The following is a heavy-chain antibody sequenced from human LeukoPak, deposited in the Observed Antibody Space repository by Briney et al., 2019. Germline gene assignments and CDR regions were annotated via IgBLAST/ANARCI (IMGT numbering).Heavy chain of an antibody. D-gene: IGHD6-19*01. J-gene: IGHJ5*02. CDR2: INYKGGTT. CDR1: GFTFSTYT. CDR3: ARVAGWHWFDP. V-gene: IGHV3-64*02. Sequence: GGSLRLSCAASGFTFSTYTMNWVRQSPGRGLEYVSAINYKGGTTYYTDSVKGRFTISRDNSKNTVYLQMNNMRVDDTAVYYCARVAGWHWFDPWGQGTLVTVSS.